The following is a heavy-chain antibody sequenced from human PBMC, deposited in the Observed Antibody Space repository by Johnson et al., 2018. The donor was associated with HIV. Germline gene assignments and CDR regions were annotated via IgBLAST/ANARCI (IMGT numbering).Heavy chain of an antibody. CDR1: GFTFSDYY. J-gene: IGHJ3*02. CDR2: ITSSGTSS. V-gene: IGHV3-11*04. Sequence: VQLVESGGGLVKPGGSLRLSCAASGFTFSDYYMIWIRQAPGKGLEWLSYITSSGTSSYYADSVKGRLTISRDNAKNSLYLRMNSLRAEDTAVYYCARVAALYDAFDIWGQGTMVTVSS. D-gene: IGHD2-15*01. CDR3: ARVAALYDAFDI.